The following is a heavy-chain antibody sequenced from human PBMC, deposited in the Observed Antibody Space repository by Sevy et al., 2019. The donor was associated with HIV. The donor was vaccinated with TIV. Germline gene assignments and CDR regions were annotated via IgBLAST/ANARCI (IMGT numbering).Heavy chain of an antibody. CDR3: ARESPGSTVAYFDY. V-gene: IGHV3-7*01. CDR2: IKYDGSDK. CDR1: GFTFSTYW. D-gene: IGHD4-17*01. J-gene: IGHJ4*02. Sequence: GWSLRLSCAASGFTFSTYWMSWVRQAPGKGLEWVANIKYDGSDKYYVDSARGRFTVSRENAKNSLYLQVNSLRAEDTAVYFCARESPGSTVAYFDYWGQGTLVTVSS.